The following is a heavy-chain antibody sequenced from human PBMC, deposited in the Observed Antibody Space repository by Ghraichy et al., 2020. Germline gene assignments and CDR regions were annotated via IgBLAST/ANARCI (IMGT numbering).Heavy chain of an antibody. CDR1: GGTFSSYA. D-gene: IGHD3-3*01. V-gene: IGHV1-69*13. CDR3: ARGATIFGVVINY. CDR2: IIPIFGTA. J-gene: IGHJ4*02. Sequence: SVKVSCKASGGTFSSYAISWVRQAPGQGLEWMGGIIPIFGTANYAQKFQGRVTITADESTSTAYMELSSLRSEDTAVYYCARGATIFGVVINYWGQGTLVTVSS.